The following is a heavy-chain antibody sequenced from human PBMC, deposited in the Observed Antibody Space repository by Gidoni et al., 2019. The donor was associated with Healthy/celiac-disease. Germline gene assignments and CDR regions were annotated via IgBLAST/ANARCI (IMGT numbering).Heavy chain of an antibody. Sequence: EVQLVESGGGLVQPGGSLRLSCAASGFTFSSYEVTWVRQAPGKGLEWVSYNSSSGSTIYYADAVKGRFTISRDNAKNSLYLQMNSLRAEDTAVYYCARKYCSSTSCYWEGNYYYYYYMDVWGKGTTVTVSS. J-gene: IGHJ6*03. CDR1: GFTFSSYE. D-gene: IGHD2-2*01. CDR2: NSSSGSTI. V-gene: IGHV3-48*03. CDR3: ARKYCSSTSCYWEGNYYYYYYMDV.